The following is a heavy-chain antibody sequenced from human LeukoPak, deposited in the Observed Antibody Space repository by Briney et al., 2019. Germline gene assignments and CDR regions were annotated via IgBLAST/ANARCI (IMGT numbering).Heavy chain of an antibody. CDR3: ARVMVRGVNEDYYYYYYMDV. Sequence: PGGSLRLSCAASGFTFSDYYMSWIRQAPGKGLEWVSYISSSGSTIYYADSVKGRFTISRDNAKNTLYLQMNSLRAEDTAVYYCARVMVRGVNEDYYYYYYMDVWGKGTTVTVSS. CDR1: GFTFSDYY. D-gene: IGHD3-10*01. J-gene: IGHJ6*03. V-gene: IGHV3-11*04. CDR2: ISSSGSTI.